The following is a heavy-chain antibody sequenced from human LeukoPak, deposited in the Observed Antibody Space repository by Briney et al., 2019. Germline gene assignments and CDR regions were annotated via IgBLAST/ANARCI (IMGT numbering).Heavy chain of an antibody. CDR3: ASGGEYYDSSAYYYVSYFQH. D-gene: IGHD3-22*01. J-gene: IGHJ1*01. CDR2: ISGSGGST. V-gene: IGHV3-23*01. CDR1: GFTFSSYG. Sequence: GGSLRLSCAASGFTFSSYGMSWVRQAPGKGLEWVSAISGSGGSTYYADSVKGRFTISRDNSKNTLYLQMNSLRAEDTAVYYCASGGEYYDSSAYYYVSYFQHWGQGALVTVSS.